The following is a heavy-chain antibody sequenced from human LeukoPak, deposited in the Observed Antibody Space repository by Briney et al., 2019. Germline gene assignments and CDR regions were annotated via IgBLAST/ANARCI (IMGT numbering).Heavy chain of an antibody. Sequence: VGSLRLSCAASGLTFSSHRMHWVRQAPGKGLVWVSRINNDGTSTTYADSVKGRFTISRDNTKNMLYLEMKSLRVEDTAVYYCASTISCLLWGQGTLVTVTS. D-gene: IGHD2-15*01. CDR3: ASTISCLL. V-gene: IGHV3-74*01. CDR1: GLTFSSHR. J-gene: IGHJ4*02. CDR2: INNDGTST.